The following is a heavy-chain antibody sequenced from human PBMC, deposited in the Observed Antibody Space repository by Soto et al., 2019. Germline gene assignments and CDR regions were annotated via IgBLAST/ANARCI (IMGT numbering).Heavy chain of an antibody. CDR2: IYYSGST. Sequence: QVQLQESGPGLVKPSQTLSLTCTVSGGSISSGGYYWSWIRQYPGKGLEWIGHIYYSGSTYYNPSLKSRVTISVDTSKNQFSLKLSSVTAADTAVYYCARSSTSANYFDYWGQGTLVTVSS. CDR3: ARSSTSANYFDY. V-gene: IGHV4-31*03. J-gene: IGHJ4*02. CDR1: GGSISSGGYY. D-gene: IGHD2-2*01.